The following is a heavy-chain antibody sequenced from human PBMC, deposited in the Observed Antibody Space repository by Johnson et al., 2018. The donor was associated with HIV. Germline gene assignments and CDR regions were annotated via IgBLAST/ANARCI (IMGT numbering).Heavy chain of an antibody. CDR3: TGRDLLRAFDI. Sequence: VRLVESGGGLVQPGGSLILSCAASGFTFSRYWMHWVRQAPGKGLEWVANIKQDGSEKYYVDSVKGRFTISRDNDKNSLYLQMNSLRAEDAAVYYCTGRDLLRAFDIWGQGTLVTVSS. V-gene: IGHV3-7*01. J-gene: IGHJ3*02. CDR2: IKQDGSEK. D-gene: IGHD2-15*01. CDR1: GFTFSRYW.